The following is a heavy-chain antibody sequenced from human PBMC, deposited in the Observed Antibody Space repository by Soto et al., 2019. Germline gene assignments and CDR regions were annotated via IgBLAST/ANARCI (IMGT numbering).Heavy chain of an antibody. V-gene: IGHV4-31*03. J-gene: IGHJ5*02. D-gene: IGHD3-10*01. CDR1: GGSISSGGYY. CDR2: IYYSGST. CDR3: ARDAGDPQWFGELFTTDNWFDP. Sequence: QVQLQESGPGLVKPSQTLSLTCTVSGGSISSGGYYWSWIRQHPGKGLEWIGYIYYSGSTYYNPSLKSRVTISVDTSKNQFSLKLSSVTAADTAVYYCARDAGDPQWFGELFTTDNWFDPWGQGTLVTVSS.